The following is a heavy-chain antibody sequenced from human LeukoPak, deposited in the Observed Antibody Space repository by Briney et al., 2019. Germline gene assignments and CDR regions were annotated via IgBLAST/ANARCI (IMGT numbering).Heavy chain of an antibody. D-gene: IGHD2-2*01. CDR3: ARDVSCSSTSCFDY. Sequence: ASVKVSCKASGGTFSSYAISWVRQAPGQRLEWKGWSNADNGNTKYSQEFQGRVTITRDTSASTAYMELSSLRSDDMAVDYCARDVSCSSTSCFDYWGQGTLVTVSS. CDR2: SNADNGNT. V-gene: IGHV1-3*02. J-gene: IGHJ4*02. CDR1: GGTFSSYA.